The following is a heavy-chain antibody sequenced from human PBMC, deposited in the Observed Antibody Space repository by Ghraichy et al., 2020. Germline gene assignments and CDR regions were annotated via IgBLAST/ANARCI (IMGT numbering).Heavy chain of an antibody. D-gene: IGHD2-15*01. CDR3: ARDLSGVAASFHYYYYGMDV. CDR1: GGTFSSYA. J-gene: IGHJ6*02. V-gene: IGHV1-69*13. CDR2: IIPIFGTA. Sequence: SVKVSCKASGGTFSSYAISWVRQAPGQGLEWMGGIIPIFGTANYAQKFQGRVTITADESTSTAYMELSSLRSEDTAVYYCARDLSGVAASFHYYYYGMDVWGQGTTVTVSS.